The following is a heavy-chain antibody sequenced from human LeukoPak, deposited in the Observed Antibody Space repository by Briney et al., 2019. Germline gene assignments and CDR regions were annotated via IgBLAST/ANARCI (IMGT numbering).Heavy chain of an antibody. D-gene: IGHD3-3*01. CDR1: GGSITTTNW. CDR3: AREGGFYRALDY. CDR2: VHPDGRT. Sequence: SGTLSLTCGVSGGSITTTNWWTWVRQPPGKGLEWIGEVHPDGRTNYNPSLESRLTISVDLSENHISLRLTSVTAADTAVYYCAREGGFYRALDYSGQGTLVTVSS. V-gene: IGHV4-4*02. J-gene: IGHJ4*02.